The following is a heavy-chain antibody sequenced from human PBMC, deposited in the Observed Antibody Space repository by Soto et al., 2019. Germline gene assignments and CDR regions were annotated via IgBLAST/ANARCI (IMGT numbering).Heavy chain of an antibody. D-gene: IGHD2-15*01. J-gene: IGHJ5*01. CDR3: ARDRCFDGSCYSASDS. V-gene: IGHV3-48*02. CDR2: ISTTSFTI. Sequence: GGSLRLSCAASGFSFSTYDMDWVRQAPGKAPEWIAHISTTSFTIYYADSVKGRFTISRDNARNSLYLEMKSLRDEDTAVYYCARDRCFDGSCYSASDSWGQGILDTVSS. CDR1: GFSFSTYD.